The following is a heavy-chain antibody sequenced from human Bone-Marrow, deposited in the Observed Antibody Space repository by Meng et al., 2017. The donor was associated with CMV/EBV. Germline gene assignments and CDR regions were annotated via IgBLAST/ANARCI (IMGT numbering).Heavy chain of an antibody. Sequence: GESLKISCAASGFTFSSYSMNWVRQAPGKGLEWVSSISSSSSYIYYADSVKGRFTISRANAKNSLYLQMNSLRAEDTAVYYCSSLYDFWRVGMDVWGQGTMVTVSS. J-gene: IGHJ6*02. CDR3: SSLYDFWRVGMDV. CDR2: ISSSSSYI. V-gene: IGHV3-21*01. CDR1: GFTFSSYS. D-gene: IGHD3-3*01.